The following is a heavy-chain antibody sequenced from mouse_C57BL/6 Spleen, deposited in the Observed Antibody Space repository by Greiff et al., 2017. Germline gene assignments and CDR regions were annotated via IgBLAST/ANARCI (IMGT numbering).Heavy chain of an antibody. CDR3: VRQGITTVVVFDY. CDR2: IRSKSNNYAT. J-gene: IGHJ2*01. V-gene: IGHV10-1*01. CDR1: GFSFNTYA. Sequence: GGGLVQPKGSLKLSCAASGFSFNTYAMNWVRQAPGKGLEWVARIRSKSNNYATYYADSVKDRFTISRDDSESMLYLQMNNLKTEDTAMYYCVRQGITTVVVFDYWGQGTTLTVSS. D-gene: IGHD1-1*01.